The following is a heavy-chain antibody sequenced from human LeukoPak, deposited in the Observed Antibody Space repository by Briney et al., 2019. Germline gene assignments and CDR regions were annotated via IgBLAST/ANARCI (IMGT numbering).Heavy chain of an antibody. CDR2: IYPGDSDT. Sequence: AGESLQISCKGSGYSFTSYWIGWVRQLPGKGLEWMGIIYPGDSDTRYSPSFQGQVTISADKSISTAYLQWSSLKASDTAMYYCARHVRIVGATTSPFDYWGQGTLVTVSS. V-gene: IGHV5-51*01. CDR3: ARHVRIVGATTSPFDY. J-gene: IGHJ4*02. D-gene: IGHD1-26*01. CDR1: GYSFTSYW.